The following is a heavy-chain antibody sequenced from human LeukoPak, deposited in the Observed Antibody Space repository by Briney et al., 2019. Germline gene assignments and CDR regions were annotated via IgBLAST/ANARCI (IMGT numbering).Heavy chain of an antibody. D-gene: IGHD2-8*01. CDR1: GYTFTSYG. J-gene: IGHJ4*02. CDR2: ISAYNGNT. V-gene: IGHV1-18*01. Sequence: ASVKVSCKASGYTFTSYGISWVRQAPGQGLEWMGWISAYNGNTNYAQKLQGRVTMTTDTSTSTAYMELRSLRSDDTAVYYCARDPPGLNIVLMVYAPTGLDYWGQGTLVTVSS. CDR3: ARDPPGLNIVLMVYAPTGLDY.